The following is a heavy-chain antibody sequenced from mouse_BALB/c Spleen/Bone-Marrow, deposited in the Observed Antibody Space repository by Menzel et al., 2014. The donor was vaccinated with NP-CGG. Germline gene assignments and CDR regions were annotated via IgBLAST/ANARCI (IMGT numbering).Heavy chain of an antibody. J-gene: IGHJ2*01. V-gene: IGHV3-2*02. Sequence: DVKLVESGPGLVKPSQSLSFTCTVTGYSITSDYAWNWIRQFPGNKLEWMGYISYSGSTSYNPSLKSRISITRDTSKNQFFLQLNSVTTEDTATYYCARWVYYRYDEGFDYWGQGTTLTVSS. D-gene: IGHD2-14*01. CDR2: ISYSGST. CDR3: ARWVYYRYDEGFDY. CDR1: GYSITSDYA.